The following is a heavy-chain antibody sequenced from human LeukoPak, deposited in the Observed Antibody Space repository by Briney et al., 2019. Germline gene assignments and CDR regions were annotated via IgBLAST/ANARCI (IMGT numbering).Heavy chain of an antibody. J-gene: IGHJ4*02. CDR1: GFTFSSYS. CDR3: ARESRRYGSGGYPPDY. V-gene: IGHV3-21*06. Sequence: PGESLRLSCVASGFTFSSYSTNWVRQAPGKGLEWVSSISNSGASTDYADSVKGRFTISRDNAKNSLYLQMTSLRAEDTAVYYCARESRRYGSGGYPPDYWGRGTLVPVSS. D-gene: IGHD3-10*01. CDR2: ISNSGAST.